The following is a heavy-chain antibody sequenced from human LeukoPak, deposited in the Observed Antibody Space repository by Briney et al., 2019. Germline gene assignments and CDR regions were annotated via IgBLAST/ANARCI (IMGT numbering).Heavy chain of an antibody. Sequence: ASVTVSCKASGYTFTSYDINWVRQAPGQGLEWMGWMNPNSGSTGYAQKFQGRVTMTRNTSISTAYMELSSLRSEDTAVYYCARGVFTAMARRKAKGPLVATSPDYWGQGTLVTVSS. CDR3: ARGVFTAMARRKAKGPLVATSPDY. D-gene: IGHD5-12*01. J-gene: IGHJ4*02. CDR1: GYTFTSYD. V-gene: IGHV1-8*01. CDR2: MNPNSGST.